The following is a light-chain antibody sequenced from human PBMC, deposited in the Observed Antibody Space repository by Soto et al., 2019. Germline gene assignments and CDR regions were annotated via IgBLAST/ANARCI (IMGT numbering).Light chain of an antibody. V-gene: IGKV1-27*01. CDR1: QDISVY. J-gene: IGKJ5*01. CDR3: QKFNTAPLT. Sequence: DIQMNQSPSSLSASVGDRVTITCRASQDISVYLAWYQQKPGKVPKLLIYSASTLQSGVPSRFSGSGSGTDFNLTISSLQPEDVATYYGQKFNTAPLTFGQGTRPEI. CDR2: SAS.